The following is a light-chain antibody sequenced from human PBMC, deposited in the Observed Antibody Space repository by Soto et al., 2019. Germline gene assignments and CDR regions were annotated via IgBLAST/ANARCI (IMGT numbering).Light chain of an antibody. CDR2: DVS. CDR1: SSDVGAYNY. V-gene: IGLV2-14*01. Sequence: QSVLTQPASVSGSPGQSITISCTGTSSDVGAYNYDSWYQQYPGEAPKVIIYDVSHRPAGVSNRLSGSKSGNTASLTISGLQTQDEADYYCSSYTSATTYVFGTGTKVTVL. CDR3: SSYTSATTYV. J-gene: IGLJ1*01.